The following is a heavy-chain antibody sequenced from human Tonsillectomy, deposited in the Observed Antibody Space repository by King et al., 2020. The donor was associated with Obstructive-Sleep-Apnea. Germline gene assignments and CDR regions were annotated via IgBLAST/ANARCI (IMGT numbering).Heavy chain of an antibody. Sequence: VQLVQSGAEVKKPGASVKVSCQASGYTFTNYDVNWVRQATGQGLEWMGWMNPNSGNTDYSQKFQGRVTMTRNTSISTAFMELSSLRSEDTAVYYCARGLGYYGSGSYSRVFYFDYWGQGTLVTVSS. CDR2: MNPNSGNT. J-gene: IGHJ4*02. V-gene: IGHV1-8*01. CDR1: GYTFTNYD. CDR3: ARGLGYYGSGSYSRVFYFDY. D-gene: IGHD3-10*01.